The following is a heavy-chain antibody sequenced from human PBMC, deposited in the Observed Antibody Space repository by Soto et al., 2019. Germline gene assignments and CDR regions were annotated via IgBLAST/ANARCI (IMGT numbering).Heavy chain of an antibody. CDR2: IYYRGTT. D-gene: IGHD3-16*01. V-gene: IGHV4-59*08. J-gene: IGHJ6*02. Sequence: QVQLQESDPGLVKPSETLSLTCTVSGGSISGYYWSWIRQPPGKGLEYIGYIYYRGTTNYNPSLKSRVTISVDTSKNRLSLHLSSVTVADTAIYFCARHPPIAKFENGLDVWGQGTTVTVS. CDR1: GGSISGYY. CDR3: ARHPPIAKFENGLDV.